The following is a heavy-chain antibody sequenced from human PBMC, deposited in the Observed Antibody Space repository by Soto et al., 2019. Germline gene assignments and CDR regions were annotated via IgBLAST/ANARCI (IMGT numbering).Heavy chain of an antibody. CDR1: GYSFTSYW. J-gene: IGHJ4*02. V-gene: IGHV5-51*01. Sequence: GESRKSSCKGPGYSFTSYWIGWVRQMPGKGLEWMGIIYPGDSDTRYSPSFQGQVTISADKSISTAYLQWSSLKASDTAMYYCARQNPGTDSSIDYSGQAPLVTFSS. D-gene: IGHD1-1*01. CDR3: ARQNPGTDSSIDY. CDR2: IYPGDSDT.